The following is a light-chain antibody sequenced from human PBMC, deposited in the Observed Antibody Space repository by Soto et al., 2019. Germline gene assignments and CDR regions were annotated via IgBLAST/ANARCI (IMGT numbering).Light chain of an antibody. CDR1: SGAVSTSHS. CDR2: STN. V-gene: IGLV8-61*01. J-gene: IGLJ3*02. CDR3: VLEIGVGMCWA. Sequence: QTVVTQEPSISVSPGGTVTLTCGVSSGAVSTSHSPSWYQQIPGQPPRTLMYSTNTRSYGAPDRFSGSLVGNKAARTITRAREEDEGCYCCVLEIGVGMCWAFGGGTKLTVL.